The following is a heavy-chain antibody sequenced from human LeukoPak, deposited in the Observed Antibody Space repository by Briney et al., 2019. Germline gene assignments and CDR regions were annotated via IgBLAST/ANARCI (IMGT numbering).Heavy chain of an antibody. V-gene: IGHV3-53*01. CDR1: GFTVSSNY. Sequence: PGGSLRLSCAASGFTVSSNYMSWVRQAPGKGLEWVSVIYSGGSTYYADSVKGRFTISRDNSKNTLYLQMNSLRAEDTAVYYCARPSAAGDYYYGMDVWGQGTTVTVSS. CDR3: ARPSAAGDYYYGMDV. D-gene: IGHD6-13*01. CDR2: IYSGGST. J-gene: IGHJ6*02.